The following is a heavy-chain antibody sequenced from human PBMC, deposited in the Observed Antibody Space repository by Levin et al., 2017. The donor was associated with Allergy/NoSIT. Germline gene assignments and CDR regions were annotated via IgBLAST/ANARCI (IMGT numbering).Heavy chain of an antibody. J-gene: IGHJ3*02. D-gene: IGHD2-15*01. CDR3: ARDWWYAFDI. V-gene: IGHV3-74*03. Sequence: GESLKISCAASGFTLTNYWMHWVRQAPGKGLMWVSFINNYGSTTTYADSVKGRFTISRDNAKNTLYLQVNSLRAEDTAVYYCARDWWYAFDIWGLGTMVTVSS. CDR1: GFTLTNYW. CDR2: INNYGSTT.